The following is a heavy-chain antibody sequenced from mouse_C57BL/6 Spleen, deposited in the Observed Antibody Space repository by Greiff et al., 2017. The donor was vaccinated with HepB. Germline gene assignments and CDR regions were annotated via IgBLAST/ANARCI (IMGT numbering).Heavy chain of an antibody. CDR2: IHPSDSDT. Sequence: QVHVKQPGAELVKPGASVKVSCKASGYTFTSYWMHWVKQRPGQGLEWIGRIHPSDSDTNYNQKFKGKATLTVDKSSSTAYMQLSSLTSEDSAVYYCAIPDGYYEAYWGQGTLVTVSA. CDR3: AIPDGYYEAY. CDR1: GYTFTSYW. V-gene: IGHV1-74*01. J-gene: IGHJ3*01. D-gene: IGHD2-3*01.